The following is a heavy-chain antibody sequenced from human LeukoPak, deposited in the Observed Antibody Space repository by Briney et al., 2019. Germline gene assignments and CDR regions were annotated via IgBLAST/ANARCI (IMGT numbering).Heavy chain of an antibody. J-gene: IGHJ4*02. D-gene: IGHD5-18*01. V-gene: IGHV4-39*01. CDR1: GGSISSDSSSSYF. CDR3: ARHAPLSRYGYCDY. CDR2: IYYTGST. Sequence: SETLSLTCSVSGGSISSDSSSSYFWAWIRQPPGRGMEWIGSIYYTGSTYQNPSLKSRVTIFVDTSNNQFSLKLSSVTAADTAVYYCARHAPLSRYGYCDYWGQGTLVTVSS.